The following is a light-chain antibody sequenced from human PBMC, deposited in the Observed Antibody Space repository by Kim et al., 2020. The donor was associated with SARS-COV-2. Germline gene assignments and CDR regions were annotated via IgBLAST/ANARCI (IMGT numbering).Light chain of an antibody. CDR3: QHFNSQPLT. J-gene: IGKJ3*01. CDR1: QGINIH. Sequence: DISMTQSPSSLSASVGDRVSITCRASQGINIHLEWYQQKPGTAPKLLIYAASSLESGVPSRFSGSGSGTDFTFTISSLQPEDFATYYCQHFNSQPLTFGRGTQLDIK. CDR2: AAS. V-gene: IGKV1-9*01.